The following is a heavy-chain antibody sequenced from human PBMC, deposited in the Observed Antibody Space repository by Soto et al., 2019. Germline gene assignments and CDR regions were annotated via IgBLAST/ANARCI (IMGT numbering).Heavy chain of an antibody. CDR1: GDSISSYY. D-gene: IGHD6-19*01. CDR2: IYYSGST. CDR3: ARHVRSSGWPYFDY. V-gene: IGHV4-59*08. Sequence: TCTVSGDSISSYYWSWIRQPPGKGLEWIGYIYYSGSTNYNPSLKSRVTISVDTSKNQFSLKLSSVTAADTAVYYCARHVRSSGWPYFDYWGQGTLVTVSS. J-gene: IGHJ4*02.